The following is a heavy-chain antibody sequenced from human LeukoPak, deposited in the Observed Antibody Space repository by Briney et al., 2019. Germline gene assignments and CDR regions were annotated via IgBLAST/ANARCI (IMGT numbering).Heavy chain of an antibody. J-gene: IGHJ4*02. Sequence: GGSLRLSCAASGFTFSSYAMSWVRQAPGKGLEWVSAISGSGGSTYYADSVKGRFTISRDNAKNSLSLQMNSLRAEDTAVYYCARGGKLTMLRGVNDYWGQGTLVTVSS. CDR1: GFTFSSYA. V-gene: IGHV3-23*01. CDR3: ARGGKLTMLRGVNDY. CDR2: ISGSGGST. D-gene: IGHD3-10*01.